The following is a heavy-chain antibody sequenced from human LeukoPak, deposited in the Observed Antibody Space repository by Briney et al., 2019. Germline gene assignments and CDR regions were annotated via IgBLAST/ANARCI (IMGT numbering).Heavy chain of an antibody. D-gene: IGHD1-26*01. CDR3: ARGDSGSYYFDY. J-gene: IGHJ4*02. CDR1: GFTFSSYE. Sequence: PGGFLRLSCAAAGFTFSSYEMNWVRQAPGKGLEWVSYISSSGSTIYYADSVKGRFTISRDNAKNSLYLQMNSLRAEDTAVYYCARGDSGSYYFDYWGQGTLVTVSS. CDR2: ISSSGSTI. V-gene: IGHV3-48*03.